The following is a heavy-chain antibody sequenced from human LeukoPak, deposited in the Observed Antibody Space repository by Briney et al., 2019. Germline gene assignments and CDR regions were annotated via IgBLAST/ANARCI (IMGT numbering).Heavy chain of an antibody. J-gene: IGHJ3*02. Sequence: ASVKVSCKASGYSFSDSGINWVRQAPGQGLEWMGWISAYSGNTYFAQKFQGRVTLTTDTSTSTGYMELRTPRSDDTAVYYCARGENPLDAFDIWGQGTMVTVSP. CDR3: ARGENPLDAFDI. CDR2: ISAYSGNT. V-gene: IGHV1-18*01. CDR1: GYSFSDSG.